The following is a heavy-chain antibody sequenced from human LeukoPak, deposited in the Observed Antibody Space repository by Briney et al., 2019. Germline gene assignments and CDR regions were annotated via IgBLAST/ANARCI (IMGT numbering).Heavy chain of an antibody. D-gene: IGHD6-19*01. V-gene: IGHV4-34*01. J-gene: IGHJ5*02. CDR1: GGSFSGYY. CDR2: INHSGST. Sequence: PSETLSLTCAVYGGSFSGYYWSWIRQPPGKGLEWIGEINHSGSTNYNPSLKSRVTISVDTSKNQFSLKLSSVTAADTAVYYCARAPGIAVAGTSFDPWGQGTLVTVSS. CDR3: ARAPGIAVAGTSFDP.